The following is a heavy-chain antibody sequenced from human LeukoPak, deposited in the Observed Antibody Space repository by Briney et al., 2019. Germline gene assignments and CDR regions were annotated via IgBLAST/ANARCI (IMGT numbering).Heavy chain of an antibody. Sequence: SETLSLTCTVSGGSISSYYWSWIRQPPGKGLEWIGYIYYSGSTNYNPSLKSRVTISADTSKNQFSLKLSSVTAADTAVYYCARGSSGLPFDYWGQGTLVTVSS. V-gene: IGHV4-59*01. CDR3: ARGSSGLPFDY. CDR2: IYYSGST. D-gene: IGHD3-22*01. CDR1: GGSISSYY. J-gene: IGHJ4*02.